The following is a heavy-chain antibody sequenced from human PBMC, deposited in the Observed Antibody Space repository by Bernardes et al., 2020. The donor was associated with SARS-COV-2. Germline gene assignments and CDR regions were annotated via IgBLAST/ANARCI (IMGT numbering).Heavy chain of an antibody. Sequence: GAYLKISCNGSGYSFTRYWISWVRPMPGIGLEWMGRIDPSDSYTNYSPSFQGHVTISADKSISTAYLQWSSLKASDTAMYYCARHSGSALYYGSASLGYWGQGTLVTVSS. CDR1: GYSFTRYW. D-gene: IGHD3-10*01. J-gene: IGHJ4*02. V-gene: IGHV5-10-1*01. CDR2: IDPSDSYT. CDR3: ARHSGSALYYGSASLGY.